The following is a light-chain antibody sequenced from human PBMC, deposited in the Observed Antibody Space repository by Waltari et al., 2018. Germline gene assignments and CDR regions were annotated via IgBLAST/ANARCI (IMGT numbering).Light chain of an antibody. V-gene: IGLV3-1*01. Sequence: SYELTQPPSVSVSPGQTATITCSGDNVGATYASWYQQKSGQSPVLVIHQDSKRPSGIPERVSGSNAGNTATLTISGTQPMDEGDYYCQAWDSSTDVVFGGGTKLTVL. J-gene: IGLJ2*01. CDR1: NVGATY. CDR3: QAWDSSTDVV. CDR2: QDS.